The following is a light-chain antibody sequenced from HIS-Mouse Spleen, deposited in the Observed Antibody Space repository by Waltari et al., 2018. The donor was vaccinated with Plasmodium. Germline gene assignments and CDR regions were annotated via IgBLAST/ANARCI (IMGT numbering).Light chain of an antibody. V-gene: IGLV3-10*01. CDR2: EDR. CDR1: ALPKKY. CDR3: YSTDSSGNHRV. Sequence: SYELTQPPSVSVSPGQTARITCSGDALPKKYAYWYQQKSGQGPVLVIYEDRKRPPGSPERFSGYRSGTMATLTISGAQVEDEADYYCYSTDSSGNHRVFGGGTKLTVL. J-gene: IGLJ3*02.